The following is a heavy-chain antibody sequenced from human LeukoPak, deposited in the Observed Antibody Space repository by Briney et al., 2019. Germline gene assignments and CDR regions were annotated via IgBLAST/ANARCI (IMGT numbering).Heavy chain of an antibody. CDR3: ARNHGLTWTYEFFQY. CDR1: GGTFNTYA. J-gene: IGHJ1*01. V-gene: IGHV1-69*06. CDR2: IIPIMGTG. D-gene: IGHD3-22*01. Sequence: SVKVSCKASGGTFNTYAISWVRQAPGQGLEWMGGIIPIMGTGNYAQKFQGRVTITADKSTSTAYMELSSLRSEDTAVYYCARNHGLTWTYEFFQYWGQGTLVTVSS.